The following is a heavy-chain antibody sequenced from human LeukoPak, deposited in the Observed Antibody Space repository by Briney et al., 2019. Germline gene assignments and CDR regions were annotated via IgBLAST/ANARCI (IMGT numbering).Heavy chain of an antibody. V-gene: IGHV1-18*01. CDR3: ARERSVGAIQYNWFDP. Sequence: GASVKVSCKASGYTFTSYGIIWVRQAPGQGLEWMGWISAYNGNTNYAQKLQGRVTMTTDTSTSTAYMELRSLRSDDTAVYYCARERSVGAIQYNWFDPWGQGTLVTVSS. CDR2: ISAYNGNT. CDR1: GYTFTSYG. D-gene: IGHD1-26*01. J-gene: IGHJ5*02.